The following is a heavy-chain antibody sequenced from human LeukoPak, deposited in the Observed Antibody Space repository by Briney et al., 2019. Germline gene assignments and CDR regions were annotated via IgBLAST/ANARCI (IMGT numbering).Heavy chain of an antibody. CDR2: INHSGST. V-gene: IGHV4-34*01. Sequence: SETLSLTCAVYGGSFSGYYWSWIRQPPGEGLEWIGEINHSGSTNYNPSLKSQVTISVDTSKNQLSLKLSSVTAADTAVYYCARDRPFGVVIIPTWFDPWGQGTLVTVSS. J-gene: IGHJ5*02. CDR3: ARDRPFGVVIIPTWFDP. D-gene: IGHD3-3*01. CDR1: GGSFSGYY.